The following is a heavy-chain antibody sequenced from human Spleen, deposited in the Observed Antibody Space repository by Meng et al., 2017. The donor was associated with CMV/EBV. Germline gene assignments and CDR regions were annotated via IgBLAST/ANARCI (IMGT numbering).Heavy chain of an antibody. V-gene: IGHV4-61*01. CDR1: GGSVSSGSYY. CDR3: ARAHLPSMVRVVIGMDV. D-gene: IGHD3-10*01. J-gene: IGHJ6*02. CDR2: RYYSGST. Sequence: GSLRLSCTVSGGSVSSGSYYWSWIRQPPGKGLEWIGYRYYSGSTNYNPSLKSRVTISVDTSKNQFSLKLSSVTTADTAVYYCARAHLPSMVRVVIGMDVWCQGTTVTVSS.